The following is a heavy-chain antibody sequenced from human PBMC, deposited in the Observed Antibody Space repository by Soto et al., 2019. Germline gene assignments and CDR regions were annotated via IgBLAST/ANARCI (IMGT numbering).Heavy chain of an antibody. D-gene: IGHD6-19*01. V-gene: IGHV2-26*01. J-gene: IGHJ6*03. CDR1: GFSLSNGKVG. CDR3: ARILFGRSVAGGYFYMDV. CDR2: IFSNDEK. Sequence: HVTLKESGPVLVNPTETLTLTCTVSGFSLSNGKVGVSWIRQPPGKALEWLAHIFSNDEKSYRTSLKSRLTISEDTSKSQVVLTMTNVDPVDTATYYCARILFGRSVAGGYFYMDVWGKGTTVTVSS.